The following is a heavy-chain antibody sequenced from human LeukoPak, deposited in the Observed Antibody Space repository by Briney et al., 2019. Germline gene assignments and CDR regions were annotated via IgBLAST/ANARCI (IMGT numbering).Heavy chain of an antibody. CDR2: IYSGGST. CDR1: GFTVSSNY. V-gene: IGHV3-53*01. J-gene: IGHJ6*02. Sequence: GGSLRLSCAASGFTVSSNYMSWVRQAPGKGLEWVSVIYSGGSTYYADSVKGRFTISRDNSKNTLYLQMNSLRAEDTAVYYCATTGGVGSNPYYYYYGMDVWGQGTTVTLSS. D-gene: IGHD3-10*01. CDR3: ATTGGVGSNPYYYYYGMDV.